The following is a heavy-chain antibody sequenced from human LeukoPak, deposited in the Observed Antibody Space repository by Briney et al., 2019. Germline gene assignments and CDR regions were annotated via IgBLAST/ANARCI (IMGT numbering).Heavy chain of an antibody. Sequence: GGSLRLSCAASGFTFSCYGMHWVRQAPGKGLEWVAVISYDGSNKYYADSVKGRFTISRDNSKNTLYLQMNSLRAEDTAVYYCAILDRSFDPWGQGTLVTVSS. CDR2: ISYDGSNK. D-gene: IGHD3-16*02. V-gene: IGHV3-30*03. CDR1: GFTFSCYG. CDR3: AILDRSFDP. J-gene: IGHJ5*02.